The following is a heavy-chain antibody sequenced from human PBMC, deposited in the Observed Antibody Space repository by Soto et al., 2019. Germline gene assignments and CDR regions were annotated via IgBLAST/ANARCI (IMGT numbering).Heavy chain of an antibody. Sequence: PSETLSLTCTVSGDSIISSDFYWGWVRQPPGKGREWIGSIFYLGSSYYNPSLKSRVTMPVDTSKNQFSLRLRSVTAADTALYVGARHSLPLRKNNCFDPWGQGIMVTVSS. J-gene: IGHJ5*02. CDR1: GDSIISSDFY. CDR2: IFYLGSS. D-gene: IGHD2-15*01. V-gene: IGHV4-39*01. CDR3: ARHSLPLRKNNCFDP.